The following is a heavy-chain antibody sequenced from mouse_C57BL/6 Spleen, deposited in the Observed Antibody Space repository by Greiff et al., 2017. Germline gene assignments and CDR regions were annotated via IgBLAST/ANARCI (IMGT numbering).Heavy chain of an antibody. J-gene: IGHJ4*01. Sequence: EVQRVESGPGLVKPSQSLSLTCSVTGYSITSGYYWNWIRQFPGNKLEWMGYISYDGSNNYNPSLKNRISITRDTSKNQFFLKLNSVTTEDTATYYCARWVITTVVDPYYYAMDYWGQGTSVTVSS. D-gene: IGHD1-1*01. CDR3: ARWVITTVVDPYYYAMDY. CDR2: ISYDGSN. CDR1: GYSITSGYY. V-gene: IGHV3-6*01.